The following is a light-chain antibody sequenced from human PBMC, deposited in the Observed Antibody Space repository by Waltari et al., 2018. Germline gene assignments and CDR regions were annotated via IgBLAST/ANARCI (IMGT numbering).Light chain of an antibody. CDR2: VHSGGPQ. CDR3: QTWGTGVHVV. CDR1: SGHSNYA. Sequence: QVVLTQSPSASASRGASVKLTCTMSSGHSNYAIAWHQQQPGKGPRFLMKVHSGGPQFKGDGIPVRFTGSSSGAERYLTISSLQSDDEADYYCQTWGTGVHVVFGGGTKLTVL. J-gene: IGLJ2*01. V-gene: IGLV4-69*01.